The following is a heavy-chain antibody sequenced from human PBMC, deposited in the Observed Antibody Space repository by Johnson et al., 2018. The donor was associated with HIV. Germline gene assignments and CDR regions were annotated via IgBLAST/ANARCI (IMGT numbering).Heavy chain of an antibody. CDR3: ARSPGYSGYDSDYDAFDI. J-gene: IGHJ3*02. D-gene: IGHD5-12*01. CDR2: ISYDGSNK. V-gene: IGHV3-30*04. Sequence: QVQLVESGGGVVQPGRSLRLSCAASGFTFSSYAMHWVRQAPGKGLEWVAVISYDGSNKYYADSVKGRFTISRDNSKNTLYLQMNSLRAEDTAVYYCARSPGYSGYDSDYDAFDIWGQWTMVTVSS. CDR1: GFTFSSYA.